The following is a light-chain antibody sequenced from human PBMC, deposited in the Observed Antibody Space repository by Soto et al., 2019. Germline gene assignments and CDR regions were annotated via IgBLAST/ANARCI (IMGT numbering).Light chain of an antibody. CDR1: NSDVGNYNL. Sequence: QSALTQPASVSGSPGQSITISCTGTNSDVGNYNLVSWYQQHPGKAPKLIIYEGSKRPSGVSDRFSGSKSGDTASLTISGLKSDEEAGYYCRSYAGGSKNVLFGGGTKLTVL. V-gene: IGLV2-23*01. CDR2: EGS. J-gene: IGLJ3*02. CDR3: RSYAGGSKNVL.